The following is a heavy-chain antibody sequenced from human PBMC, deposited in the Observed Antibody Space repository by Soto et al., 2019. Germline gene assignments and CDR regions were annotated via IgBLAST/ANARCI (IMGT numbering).Heavy chain of an antibody. CDR2: IYPGDSDT. CDR1: GYSFTSYW. CDR3: ARGYRSHYYYYGMDV. V-gene: IGHV5-51*01. Sequence: GESLKISCQGSGYSFTSYWIGWVRQMPGKGLEWMGIIYPGDSDTRYSPSFQGQVTISADKSISTAYLQWSSLKASDTAMYYCARGYRSHYYYYGMDVWGQGTTVTVSS. J-gene: IGHJ6*02. D-gene: IGHD2-15*01.